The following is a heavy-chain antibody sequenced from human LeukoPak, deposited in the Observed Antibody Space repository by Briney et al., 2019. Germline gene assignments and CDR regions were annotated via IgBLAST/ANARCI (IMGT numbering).Heavy chain of an antibody. D-gene: IGHD5-12*01. CDR3: ARDLGYDGFDWAP. V-gene: IGHV4-61*02. CDR1: GGSISSGSYY. J-gene: IGHJ5*02. Sequence: SETLSLTCTVSGGSISSGSYYWSWIRQPAGKGLEWIGRIYTSGSTNYNPSLKSRVTISVDTSKNQFSLKLSSVTAADTAVYYCARDLGYDGFDWAPWGQGTLVTVSS. CDR2: IYTSGST.